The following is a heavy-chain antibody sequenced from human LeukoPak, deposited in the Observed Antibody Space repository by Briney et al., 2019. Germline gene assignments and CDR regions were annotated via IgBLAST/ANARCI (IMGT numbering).Heavy chain of an antibody. Sequence: PSETLSLTCIVSRGSISSSSYYWGWLRQPPGKGVEWIGSIYYGATTYYNPSLKSRVTMSIDTSKNQFSLKLSSMTAADTAVYYCATDRSGNRWYPDGFDLWGQGTMVTVSS. J-gene: IGHJ3*01. CDR1: RGSISSSSYY. CDR3: ATDRSGNRWYPDGFDL. CDR2: IYYGATT. D-gene: IGHD1-26*01. V-gene: IGHV4-39*07.